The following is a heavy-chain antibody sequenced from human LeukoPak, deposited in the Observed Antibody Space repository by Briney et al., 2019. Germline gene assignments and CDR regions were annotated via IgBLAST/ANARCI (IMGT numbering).Heavy chain of an antibody. Sequence: ASVKVSCKASGYTFTGYYMHWVRQAPGQGLEWMGWINPNSGGTNYAQKFQGRVTMTRDTSISTAYMELRSLRSDDTAVYYCAREAKVIATEDIVVVPAAMPDYYYYMDVWGKGTTVTVSS. CDR3: AREAKVIATEDIVVVPAAMPDYYYYMDV. CDR1: GYTFTGYY. J-gene: IGHJ6*03. V-gene: IGHV1-2*02. CDR2: INPNSGGT. D-gene: IGHD2-2*01.